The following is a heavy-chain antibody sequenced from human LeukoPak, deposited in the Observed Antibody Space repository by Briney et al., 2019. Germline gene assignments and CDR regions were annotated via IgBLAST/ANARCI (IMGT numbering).Heavy chain of an antibody. J-gene: IGHJ3*01. V-gene: IGHV3-11*04. CDR3: ARDHLNGFDV. CDR1: GFTFSNYY. Sequence: PGGSLRLSCVASGFTFSNYYMGWIRQAPGKGREWISDIRSSGGIIYYADSVKGRFTISRDNAKNSLFLQMNSLRVDDTAVYYCARDHLNGFDVWGQGTMVTVSS. CDR2: IRSSGGII.